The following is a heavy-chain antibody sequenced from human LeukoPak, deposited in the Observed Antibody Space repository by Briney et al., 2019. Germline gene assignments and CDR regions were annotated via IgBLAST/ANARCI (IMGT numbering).Heavy chain of an antibody. CDR3: ATSWESEQLVRY. D-gene: IGHD6-13*01. CDR1: GYSFTSYW. CDR2: IDPSDSYT. V-gene: IGHV5-10-1*01. J-gene: IGHJ4*02. Sequence: GESLKISCKGSGYSFTSYWISWVRQMPGKGLDWMGRIDPSDSYTNYSPSFQGHVTISADKSISTAYLQWSSLKASDTAMYYCATSWESEQLVRYWGQGTLVTVSS.